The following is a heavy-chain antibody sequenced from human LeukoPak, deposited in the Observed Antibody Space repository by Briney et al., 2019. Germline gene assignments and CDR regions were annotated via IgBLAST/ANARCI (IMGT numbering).Heavy chain of an antibody. CDR3: ARAEKVWGSYRYYDY. CDR2: TPYDGSKK. CDR1: GFTFSNYG. Sequence: GGSLRLSCAASGFTFSNYGIHWVRQAPGKGLEWVAFTPYDGSKKYYADSVKGRFTVSRDNSKNTLYLQMNSLRAEDTAVYYCARAEKVWGSYRYYDYWGQGTLVTVSS. D-gene: IGHD3-16*02. V-gene: IGHV3-30*02. J-gene: IGHJ4*02.